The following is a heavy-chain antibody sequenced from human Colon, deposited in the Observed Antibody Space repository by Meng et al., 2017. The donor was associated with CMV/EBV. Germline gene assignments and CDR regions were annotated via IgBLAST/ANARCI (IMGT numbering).Heavy chain of an antibody. D-gene: IGHD4/OR15-4a*01. Sequence: SVKVSCKASGGTLSSSAISWVRQAPGQGFEWMGGIIPIFGTANYAQKFQGRVTISTDESTSTAYMELSSLRSEDTAVYYCARSPAPGYGDSPLGVYAFDFWGQGTMVTVSS. CDR3: ARSPAPGYGDSPLGVYAFDF. CDR1: GGTLSSSA. J-gene: IGHJ3*01. CDR2: IIPIFGTA. V-gene: IGHV1-69*05.